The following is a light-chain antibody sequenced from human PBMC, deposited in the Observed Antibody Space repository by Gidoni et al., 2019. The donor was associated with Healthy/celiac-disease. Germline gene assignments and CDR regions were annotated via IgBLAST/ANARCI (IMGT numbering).Light chain of an antibody. J-gene: IGKJ2*01. V-gene: IGKV3-20*01. CDR3: QQYGSSHMYT. Sequence: EIVLTQSPGTLSWSPGERATRSCGASQSGSGSYLAWYQQKPGQAPRLLHYGASSRATGIPDRFSGSGSWTDFTLTISRLEPEDFAVYYCQQYGSSHMYTFGQGTKLEIK. CDR2: GAS. CDR1: QSGSGSY.